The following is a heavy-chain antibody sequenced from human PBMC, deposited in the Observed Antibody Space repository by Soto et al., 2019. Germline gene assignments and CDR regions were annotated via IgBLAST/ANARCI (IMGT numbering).Heavy chain of an antibody. CDR3: ARGKLVRNWFDP. D-gene: IGHD6-13*01. CDR2: MNPNSGNT. Sequence: ASVKVSCKASGYTFTSYDISWVRQATGQGLEWMGWMNPNSGNTGYAQKFQGRVTMTRNTSISTAYKNLSSLKSEDTAVYYCARGKLVRNWFDPWGQGTLVTVSS. J-gene: IGHJ5*02. V-gene: IGHV1-8*01. CDR1: GYTFTSYD.